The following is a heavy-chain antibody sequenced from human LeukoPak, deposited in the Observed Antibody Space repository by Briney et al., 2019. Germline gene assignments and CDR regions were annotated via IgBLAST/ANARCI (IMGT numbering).Heavy chain of an antibody. J-gene: IGHJ6*02. CDR3: ARYDYGGYYYYGMDV. CDR1: VASISSYY. Sequence: SETLSLTCTVSVASISSYYWSWIRQPPGKGLKWIGYIYYSGSTNYNPSLKSRVTISVDTSKNQFSLTLSSVTAADTAVYYCARYDYGGYYYYGMDVWGQGTTVTVSS. CDR2: IYYSGST. D-gene: IGHD4-23*01. V-gene: IGHV4-59*01.